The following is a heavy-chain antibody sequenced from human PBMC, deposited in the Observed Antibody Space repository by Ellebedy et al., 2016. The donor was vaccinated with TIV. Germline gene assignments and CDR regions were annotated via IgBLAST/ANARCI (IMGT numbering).Heavy chain of an antibody. J-gene: IGHJ4*02. D-gene: IGHD4-11*01. Sequence: MPSETLSLTCAVYGGSFSGYYWSWIRQPPGKGLEWIGEINHSGSTNYNPSLKSRVTISVDTSKNQFSLKLSSVTAADTAVYYCARLDYSNYYFDYWGQGTLVTVSS. CDR2: INHSGST. CDR1: GGSFSGYY. CDR3: ARLDYSNYYFDY. V-gene: IGHV4-34*01.